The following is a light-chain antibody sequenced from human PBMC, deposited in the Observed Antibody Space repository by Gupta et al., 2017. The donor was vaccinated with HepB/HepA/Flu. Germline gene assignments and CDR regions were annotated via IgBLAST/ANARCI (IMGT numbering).Light chain of an antibody. CDR2: WAS. CDR1: QSVLYSSNNKNY. V-gene: IGKV4-1*01. CDR3: QQYDSTPSLT. Sequence: DIVMTQSPDSLAVSLGERATINCKSSQSVLYSSNNKNYLAWYQQKPGQPPKLLIYWASTRESGVPDRFSGRGSGTDFTLTISSRQAEDVAVYYCQQYDSTPSLTFGGGTKVEIK. J-gene: IGKJ4*01.